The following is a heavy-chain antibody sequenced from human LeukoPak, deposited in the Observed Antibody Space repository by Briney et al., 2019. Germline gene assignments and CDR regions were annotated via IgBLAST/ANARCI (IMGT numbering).Heavy chain of an antibody. CDR1: GFTFGDYA. CDR3: TRDQVVRGVPHYYFDY. J-gene: IGHJ4*02. D-gene: IGHD3-10*02. V-gene: IGHV3-49*04. CDR2: IRSKAYGGTT. Sequence: PGRSLRLSCTASGFTFGDYAMSWVRQAPGKGPEWVGFIRSKAYGGTTEYAASVKGRFTISRDDSKSIAYLQMNSLKTEDTAVYYCTRDQVVRGVPHYYFDYWGQGTLVTVSS.